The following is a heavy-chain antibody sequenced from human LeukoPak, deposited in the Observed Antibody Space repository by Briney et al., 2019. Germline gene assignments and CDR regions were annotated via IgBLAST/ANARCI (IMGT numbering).Heavy chain of an antibody. CDR1: GGSISTYY. J-gene: IGHJ5*02. Sequence: SETLSLTCTVSGGSISTYYWSWIRQPPGKGLEWIGSIYYSGSTYYNPSLKSRVTISVDTSKNQLSLKLTSVTAADTAVYYCARSKAHLSTSWYGSWFDPWGQGTLVTVSS. CDR2: IYYSGST. V-gene: IGHV4-59*08. D-gene: IGHD2-2*01. CDR3: ARSKAHLSTSWYGSWFDP.